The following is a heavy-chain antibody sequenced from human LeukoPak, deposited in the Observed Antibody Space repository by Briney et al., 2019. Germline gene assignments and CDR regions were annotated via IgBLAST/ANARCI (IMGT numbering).Heavy chain of an antibody. CDR3: AKENWAEGWFDP. CDR1: GFTFDDYA. J-gene: IGHJ5*02. CDR2: ISWNSGSI. D-gene: IGHD7-27*01. Sequence: GGSLRLSCAASGFTFDDYAMHWVRQAPGKGLEWVSGISWNSGSIGYADSVKGRFTISRDNAKNSLYLQMNSLRAEDTALYYCAKENWAEGWFDPWGQGTLVTVSS. V-gene: IGHV3-9*01.